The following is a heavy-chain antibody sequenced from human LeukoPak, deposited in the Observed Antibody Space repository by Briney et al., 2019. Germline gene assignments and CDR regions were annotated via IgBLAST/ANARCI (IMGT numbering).Heavy chain of an antibody. Sequence: SETLSLTCAVYGGSFSGYYWSWIRQPPGKGLEWIGEINHSGSTNYNPSLKSRVTISVDTSKNQFSLKLSSVTAADTAVYYCARRITYGRTFDYWGQGILVTVSS. CDR3: ARRITYGRTFDY. V-gene: IGHV4-34*01. J-gene: IGHJ4*02. D-gene: IGHD2-15*01. CDR2: INHSGST. CDR1: GGSFSGYY.